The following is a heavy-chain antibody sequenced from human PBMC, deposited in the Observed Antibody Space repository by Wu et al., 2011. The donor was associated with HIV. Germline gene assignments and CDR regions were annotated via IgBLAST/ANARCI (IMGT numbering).Heavy chain of an antibody. Sequence: QVQLVQSGAEVKKPGSSVKVSCKASGGTFSSYALIWVRQAPGQGLEWMGGIIPFFGTTNYAQTFKGRVTITADKSTNTAYMELSSLRSEDTAVYFCARSNPXISYAFLYYMDVWGKGTPVTVSS. J-gene: IGHJ6*03. CDR2: IIPFFGTT. V-gene: IGHV1-69*06. CDR3: ARSNPXISYAFLYYMDV. D-gene: IGHD5-18*01. CDR1: GGTFSSYA.